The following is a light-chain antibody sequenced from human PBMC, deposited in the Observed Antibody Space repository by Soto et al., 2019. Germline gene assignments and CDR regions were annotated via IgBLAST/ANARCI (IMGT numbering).Light chain of an antibody. CDR3: PQYGISPT. Sequence: DIVLTQSPGTLSLSPGERATLSCRSSQSVSSNYLAWYQQKPDQAPRLVIYDVSGRATGIPDRFSGSGSGTDFTLTISRLGPEDSAVYYCPQYGISPTFGQGTKVEIK. CDR1: QSVSSNY. V-gene: IGKV3-20*01. J-gene: IGKJ1*01. CDR2: DVS.